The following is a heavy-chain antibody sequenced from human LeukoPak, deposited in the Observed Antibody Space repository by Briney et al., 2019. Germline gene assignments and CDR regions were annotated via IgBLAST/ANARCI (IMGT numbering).Heavy chain of an antibody. V-gene: IGHV1-46*01. D-gene: IGHD6-19*01. CDR1: GYSFTTYY. CDR2: IKPSGGST. Sequence: ASVNVSCKASGYSFTTYYMHWVRQAPGQGLEWMGIIKPSGGSTSYTQKFQDRVTMTRDTSTSTVYMELSSLRSEDTAVYYCARVHDSDWYFDYWGQGTLVTVSS. CDR3: ARVHDSDWYFDY. J-gene: IGHJ4*02.